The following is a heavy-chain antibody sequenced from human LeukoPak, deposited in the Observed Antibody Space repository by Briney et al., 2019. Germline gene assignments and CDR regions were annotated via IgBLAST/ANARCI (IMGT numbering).Heavy chain of an antibody. Sequence: PGGSLRLSCAASGFTVSSNYMSSVRQAPGKGREWVSAISGSGGYTYYADSVKGRFTISRDNSKNTLYLQMNSLRAEDTAVYYCAKAREVRDIYYYGMDVWGQGTTVTVSS. CDR1: GFTVSSNY. V-gene: IGHV3-23*01. D-gene: IGHD3-10*01. CDR3: AKAREVRDIYYYGMDV. CDR2: ISGSGGYT. J-gene: IGHJ6*02.